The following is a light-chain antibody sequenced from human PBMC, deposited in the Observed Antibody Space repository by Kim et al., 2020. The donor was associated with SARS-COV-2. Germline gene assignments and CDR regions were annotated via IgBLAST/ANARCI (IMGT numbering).Light chain of an antibody. Sequence: PTATLTCTGNSNNIGHRGAVWLQQHQGHPPKLLSYRNDNRPSGISERFSASRSGITASLTITGLQPEDEADYYCSAWDSSLSAQVFGGGTQLTVL. J-gene: IGLJ3*02. CDR3: SAWDSSLSAQV. V-gene: IGLV10-54*01. CDR2: RND. CDR1: SNNIGHRG.